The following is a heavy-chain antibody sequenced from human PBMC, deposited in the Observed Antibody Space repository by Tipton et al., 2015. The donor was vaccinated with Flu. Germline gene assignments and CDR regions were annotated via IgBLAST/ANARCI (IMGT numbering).Heavy chain of an antibody. V-gene: IGHV4-38-2*02. CDR3: ARAGDYYGSGSYDY. CDR2: IHKTGST. J-gene: IGHJ4*02. D-gene: IGHD3-10*01. Sequence: TLSLTCSVSGDSIGSDYYWAWIRQPPGKGLQWIGNIHKTGSTYFNPSLRSRVTFSVDTSKNQFSLKLSSVTAADTAVYYCARAGDYYGSGSYDYWGQGTLVTVSS. CDR1: GDSIGSDYY.